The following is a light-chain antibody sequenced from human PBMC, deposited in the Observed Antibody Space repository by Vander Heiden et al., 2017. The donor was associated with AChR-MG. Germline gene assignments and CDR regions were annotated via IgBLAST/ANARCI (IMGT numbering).Light chain of an antibody. CDR3: QQRSSWPPST. CDR2: DAS. Sequence: DIVFTQSPATLSLSPGERATLSCRASQSVSSYLAWYHQKPGQAPRLRIYDASNRATGIPARFSGSGSGTDFTLTISSLEPEDFAVYYCQQRSSWPPSTFGQGTKLEIK. J-gene: IGKJ2*02. V-gene: IGKV3-11*01. CDR1: QSVSSY.